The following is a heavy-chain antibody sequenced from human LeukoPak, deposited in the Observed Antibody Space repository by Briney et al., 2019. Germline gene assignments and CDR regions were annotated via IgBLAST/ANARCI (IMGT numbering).Heavy chain of an antibody. V-gene: IGHV4-39*01. CDR2: IYYSGST. CDR1: GGSISSSSYY. D-gene: IGHD3-10*01. J-gene: IGHJ5*02. CDR3: AGRGVIISGAWDWFDP. Sequence: SETLSLTCTVSGGSISSSSYYWGWIRQPPGKGLEWIGSIYYSGSTYYNPSLKSRVTISVDTSKNQFSLKLSSVTAADTAVYYCAGRGVIISGAWDWFDPWGQGTLVTVSS.